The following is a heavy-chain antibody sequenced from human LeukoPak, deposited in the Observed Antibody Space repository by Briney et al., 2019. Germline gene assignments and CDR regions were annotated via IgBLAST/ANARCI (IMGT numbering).Heavy chain of an antibody. CDR2: INHSGST. J-gene: IGHJ5*02. V-gene: IGHV4-34*01. CDR1: GGSFSGHY. D-gene: IGHD4-11*01. Sequence: SETLSLTCAVYGGSFSGHYWSWIRQPPGKGLEWIGEINHSGSTNYNPSLKSRVTISVDTSKNQFSLKLSSVTAADTAVYYCASGATVTTIGSRNKAFDPWGQGTLVTVSS. CDR3: ASGATVTTIGSRNKAFDP.